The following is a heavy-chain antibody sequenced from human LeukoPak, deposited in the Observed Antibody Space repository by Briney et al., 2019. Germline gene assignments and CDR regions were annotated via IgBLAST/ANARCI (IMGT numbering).Heavy chain of an antibody. J-gene: IGHJ4*02. CDR3: ARVGKSKDHFDY. D-gene: IGHD7-27*01. Sequence: GGSLRLSCAASGFTFSNYWMTWVRQAPGKGLQWVANINQDGSEKYYVDSVKGRSTISRDNAKNSLYLQMNSLRVEDRAVYYCARVGKSKDHFDYWGQGTLVTVSS. CDR2: INQDGSEK. V-gene: IGHV3-7*03. CDR1: GFTFSNYW.